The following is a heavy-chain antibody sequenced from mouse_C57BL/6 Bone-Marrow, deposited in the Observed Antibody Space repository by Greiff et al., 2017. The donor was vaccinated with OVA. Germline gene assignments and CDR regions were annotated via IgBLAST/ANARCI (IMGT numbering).Heavy chain of an antibody. J-gene: IGHJ3*01. CDR1: GYSITSGYY. Sequence: EVQLQQSGPGLVKPSQSLSLTRSVTGYSITSGYYWNWIRQFPGNKLEWMGYISYDGSNNYNPSLKNRISITRDTSKNQFFLKLNSVTTEDTATYYCARYSNYLAWFAYWGQGTLVTVSA. CDR3: ARYSNYLAWFAY. CDR2: ISYDGSN. V-gene: IGHV3-6*01. D-gene: IGHD2-5*01.